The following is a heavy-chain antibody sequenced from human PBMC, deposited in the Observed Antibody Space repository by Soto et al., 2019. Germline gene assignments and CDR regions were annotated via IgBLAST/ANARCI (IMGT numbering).Heavy chain of an antibody. V-gene: IGHV3-21*01. J-gene: IGHJ5*02. D-gene: IGHD6-6*01. CDR2: ISSSSSYI. CDR3: ARTTLEYSSRQDWFDP. CDR1: GFAFSSYS. Sequence: GGSLRLSCAASGFAFSSYSMNWVRQAPGKGLEWVSSISSSSSYIYYADSVKGRFTISRDNAKNSLYLQMNSLRAEDTAVYYCARTTLEYSSRQDWFDPWGQGTLVTVSS.